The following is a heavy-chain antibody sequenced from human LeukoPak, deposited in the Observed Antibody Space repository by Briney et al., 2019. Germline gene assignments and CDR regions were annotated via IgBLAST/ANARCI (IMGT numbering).Heavy chain of an antibody. J-gene: IGHJ6*02. Sequence: GGSLRLSCAASGFTFSNYGMSWVRQAPGKGLEWVSVIYSGGTTYYADSVKGRFTISRDNSKNTLYLQMNSLRVEDTAVYYCARDRPRAVWGQGTTVTVSS. V-gene: IGHV3-53*01. CDR2: IYSGGTT. CDR1: GFTFSNYG. CDR3: ARDRPRAV.